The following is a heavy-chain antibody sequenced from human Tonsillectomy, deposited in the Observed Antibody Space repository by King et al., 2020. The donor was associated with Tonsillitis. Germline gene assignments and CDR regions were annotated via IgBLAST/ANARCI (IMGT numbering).Heavy chain of an antibody. J-gene: IGHJ4*02. D-gene: IGHD3-22*01. V-gene: IGHV3-73*01. CDR2: IRSKANSYAT. Sequence: VQLVESGGGLVQPGGSLKLSCAASGFTFSGSAMHWVRQASGKGLEWVGRIRSKANSYATAYAASVKGRFTISRDDSKNTAYLQMNSLKTEDTAVYYCTTIRHYYDSSGYYNYFAYWGQGTLVTVSS. CDR3: TTIRHYYDSSGYYNYFAY. CDR1: GFTFSGSA.